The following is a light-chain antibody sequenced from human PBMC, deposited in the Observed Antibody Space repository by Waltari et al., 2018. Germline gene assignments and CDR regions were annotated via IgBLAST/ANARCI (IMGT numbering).Light chain of an antibody. Sequence: DIVMTQTPLSLSVTPGQPAAISCKSSQSLLHSDGRTYLYWYLRKPGQSPQLLIYEVSNRLSGVSDRFSGSGSGTDFTLKISRMEAEDVGVYYCMQSIEVPRTFGQGTKVEIK. CDR1: QSLLHSDGRTY. J-gene: IGKJ1*01. V-gene: IGKV2D-29*02. CDR2: EVS. CDR3: MQSIEVPRT.